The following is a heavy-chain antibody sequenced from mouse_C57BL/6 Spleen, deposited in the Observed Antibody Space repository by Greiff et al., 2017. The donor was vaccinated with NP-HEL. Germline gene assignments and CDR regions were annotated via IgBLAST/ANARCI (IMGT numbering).Heavy chain of an antibody. J-gene: IGHJ4*01. V-gene: IGHV1-78*01. CDR1: GYTFTDHT. D-gene: IGHD4-1*01. CDR2: IYPRDGST. CDR3: AKVDWDDYYAMDY. Sequence: VQLVESDAELVKPGASVKISCKVSGYTFTDHTIHWMKQRPEQGLEWIGYIYPRDGSTKYNEKFKGKATLTADKSSSTAYMQLNSLTSEDSAVYFCAKVDWDDYYAMDYWGQGTSVTVSS.